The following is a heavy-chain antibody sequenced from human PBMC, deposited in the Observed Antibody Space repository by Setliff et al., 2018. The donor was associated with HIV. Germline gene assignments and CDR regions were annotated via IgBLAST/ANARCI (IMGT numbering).Heavy chain of an antibody. J-gene: IGHJ5*02. V-gene: IGHV4-61*02. D-gene: IGHD6-19*01. CDR1: GGSISSETFS. CDR2: IYTSGST. Sequence: LSLTCTVSGGSISSETFSWNWIRQPAGKGLEWIGRIYTSGSTDYNPSLKSRVTMSVDTSKNQFSLKLSSLTAADTAVYYCARGRTQWPNYNYFDPWGLGTLVTVSS. CDR3: ARGRTQWPNYNYFDP.